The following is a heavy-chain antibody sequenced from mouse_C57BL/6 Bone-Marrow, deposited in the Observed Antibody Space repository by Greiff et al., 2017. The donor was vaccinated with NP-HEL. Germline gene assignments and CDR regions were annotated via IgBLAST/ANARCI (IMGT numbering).Heavy chain of an antibody. CDR3: ARENQPSFDY. Sequence: EVQLVESGGGLVKPGGSLKLSCAASGFTFSSYAMSWVRQTPEKRLEWVATISDGGSYTYYPDNVKGRFTISRDNAKNNLYLQMSHLKSEDTAMYYCARENQPSFDYWGQGTTLTVSS. CDR1: GFTFSSYA. CDR2: ISDGGSYT. D-gene: IGHD6-1*01. J-gene: IGHJ2*01. V-gene: IGHV5-4*01.